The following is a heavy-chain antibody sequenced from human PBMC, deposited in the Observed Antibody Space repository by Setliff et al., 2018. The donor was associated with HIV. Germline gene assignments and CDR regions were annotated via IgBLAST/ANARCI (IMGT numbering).Heavy chain of an antibody. CDR3: ARPRRVRSRAWYWFDI. J-gene: IGHJ5*02. V-gene: IGHV4-38-2*02. CDR2: VYHTGST. CDR1: GYPISSGYY. Sequence: LSLTCTVSGYPISSGYYWGWIRQPPGKGLEWIGNVYHTGSTYYNPSLKSRVTISVDTSKNQFSLKLSSVTAADTAVYYCARPRRVRSRAWYWFDIWGQGTLVTVSS. D-gene: IGHD6-19*01.